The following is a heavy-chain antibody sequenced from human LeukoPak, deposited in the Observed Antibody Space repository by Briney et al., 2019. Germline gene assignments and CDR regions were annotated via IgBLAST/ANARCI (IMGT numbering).Heavy chain of an antibody. D-gene: IGHD3-10*01. J-gene: IGHJ4*02. CDR2: ISTYNGNT. CDR3: ARQSAITMVRGVYEY. V-gene: IGHV1-18*01. CDR1: GYTFTSYG. Sequence: ASVKVSCKASGYTFTSYGISWVRQAPGQGLEWMGWISTYNGNTNYAQKLQGRVTMTTDTSTSTAYMELRSLRSDDTALYYCARQSAITMVRGVYEYWGQGNLVTVSS.